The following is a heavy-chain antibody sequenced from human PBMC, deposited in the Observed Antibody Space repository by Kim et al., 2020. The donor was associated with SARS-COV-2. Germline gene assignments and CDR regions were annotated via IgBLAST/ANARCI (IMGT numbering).Heavy chain of an antibody. J-gene: IGHJ3*02. Sequence: GGSLRLSCAASGFTFSSYGMHWVRQAPGKGLEWVAVISYDGSNKYYADSVKGRFTISRDNSKNTLYLQMNSLRAEDTAVYYCALLRAFDIWGQGTMVTVSS. D-gene: IGHD1-26*01. CDR1: GFTFSSYG. V-gene: IGHV3-30*03. CDR3: ALLRAFDI. CDR2: ISYDGSNK.